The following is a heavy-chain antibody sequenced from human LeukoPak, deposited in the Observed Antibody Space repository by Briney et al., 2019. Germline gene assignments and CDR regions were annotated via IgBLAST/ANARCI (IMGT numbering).Heavy chain of an antibody. V-gene: IGHV4-39*01. CDR3: ARHSRTYYFDY. Sequence: PSETLSLTCTVSGGSINNYYWGWVRQPPGKGLEWIGSIYYSGSTYYNSSLKSRVTISVDTSKNQFSLKLCSVTAADTAVYYCARHSRTYYFDYWGQGTLVTVSS. CDR2: IYYSGST. J-gene: IGHJ4*02. D-gene: IGHD1-14*01. CDR1: GGSINNYY.